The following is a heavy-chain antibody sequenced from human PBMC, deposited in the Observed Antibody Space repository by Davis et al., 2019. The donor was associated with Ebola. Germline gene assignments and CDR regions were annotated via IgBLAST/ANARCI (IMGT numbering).Heavy chain of an antibody. CDR2: IYHSGST. Sequence: MPGGSLRLSCAVSGGSISSSNWWSWVRQPPGKGLEWIGEIYHSGSTNYNPSLKSRVTISVDKSKNQFSLKLSSVTAADTAVYYCARVGSYYSSFGYWGQGTLVTVSS. J-gene: IGHJ4*02. CDR1: GGSISSSNW. V-gene: IGHV4-4*02. CDR3: ARVGSYYSSFGY. D-gene: IGHD1-26*01.